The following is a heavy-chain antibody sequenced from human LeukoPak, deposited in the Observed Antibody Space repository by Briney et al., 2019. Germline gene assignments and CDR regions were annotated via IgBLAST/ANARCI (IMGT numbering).Heavy chain of an antibody. J-gene: IGHJ6*02. CDR1: GYTFISYG. CDR3: ARLEAIVVVPAAISYYYYGMDV. CDR2: ISAYNGNT. Sequence: GASVKVSCKASGYTFISYGISWVRQAPGQGLEWMGWISAYNGNTNYAQKLQGRVTMTTDTSTSTAYMELRSLRSDDTAVYYCARLEAIVVVPAAISYYYYGMDVWGQGTTVTVSS. D-gene: IGHD2-2*01. V-gene: IGHV1-18*01.